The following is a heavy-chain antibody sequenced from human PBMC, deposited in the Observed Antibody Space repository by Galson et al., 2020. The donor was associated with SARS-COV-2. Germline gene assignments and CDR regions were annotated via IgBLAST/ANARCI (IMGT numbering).Heavy chain of an antibody. CDR2: IKQDGSEK. Sequence: GESLKISCAASGFTFSSYWMSWVRQAPGKGLEWVANIKQDGSEKYYVDTVKGRFTISRDNAKNSLYLQMNSLRAEDTAVYYCARVGSSGPFDYWGQGTLVTVSS. V-gene: IGHV3-7*03. CDR1: GFTFSSYW. D-gene: IGHD6-19*01. J-gene: IGHJ4*02. CDR3: ARVGSSGPFDY.